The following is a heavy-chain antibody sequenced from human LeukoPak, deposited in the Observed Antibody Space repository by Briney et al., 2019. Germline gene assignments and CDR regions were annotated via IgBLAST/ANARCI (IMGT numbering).Heavy chain of an antibody. D-gene: IGHD6-25*01. CDR1: GVSIRSDTYY. V-gene: IGHV4-39*01. Sequence: NPSETLSLTCIVSGVSIRSDTYYWGWIRQPPGKGLEWIGNYHNGNSYYNPSLKSRVTISEDTSGNQFSLRVTSVTAADTAVYYCARLWDSTGPYFYYYMDVWGEGTTVTVSS. CDR3: ARLWDSTGPYFYYYMDV. CDR2: YHNGNS. J-gene: IGHJ6*03.